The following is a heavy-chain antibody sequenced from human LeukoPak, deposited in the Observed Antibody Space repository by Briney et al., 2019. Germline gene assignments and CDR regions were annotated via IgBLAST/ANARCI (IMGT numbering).Heavy chain of an antibody. Sequence: PGGSLRLSCAASGITFSSYWMSWVRQAPGKGLEWVANIKQDGSEKYYVDSVKGRFTISRDNAKNSLYLRMNSLRAEDTAVYYCAREGYDYVWGSYRFDYWGQGTLVTVSS. CDR1: GITFSSYW. D-gene: IGHD3-16*02. V-gene: IGHV3-7*01. CDR2: IKQDGSEK. J-gene: IGHJ4*02. CDR3: AREGYDYVWGSYRFDY.